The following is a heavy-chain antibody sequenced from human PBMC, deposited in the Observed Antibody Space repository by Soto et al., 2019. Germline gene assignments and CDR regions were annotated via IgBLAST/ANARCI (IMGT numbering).Heavy chain of an antibody. CDR2: FDREDGET. CDR1: GYTLTELS. V-gene: IGHV1-24*01. CDR3: ATDTLYTAVPWSAFDL. J-gene: IGHJ3*01. D-gene: IGHD3-3*01. Sequence: QVQLVQSGAEVKKPGASVKVSCKVSGYTLTELSMHWVRQAPVKGLEWMGGFDREDGETVYAQKFQGRVTMPEDTSTEQAYMELSSLRSEDAAVYYCATDTLYTAVPWSAFDLWGQGTMVTVSS.